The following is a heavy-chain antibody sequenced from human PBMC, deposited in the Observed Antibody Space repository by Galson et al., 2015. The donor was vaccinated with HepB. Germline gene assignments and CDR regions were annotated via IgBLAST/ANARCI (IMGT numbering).Heavy chain of an antibody. V-gene: IGHV3-33*01. CDR2: IWYDGSNK. J-gene: IGHJ4*02. CDR3: ASDPSYDSLTGYQFYFDV. Sequence: SLRLSCAASGFTLSSYGMHWVRHAPGKGLEWVAVIWYDGSNKYYADSVKGRFTISRDNSKNTLYLQMNSLRAEDTAVYYCASDPSYDSLTGYQFYFDVWGQGTLVNVSS. CDR1: GFTLSSYG. D-gene: IGHD3-9*01.